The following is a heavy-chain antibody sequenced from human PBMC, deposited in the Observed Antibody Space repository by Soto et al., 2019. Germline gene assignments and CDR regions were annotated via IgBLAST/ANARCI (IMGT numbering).Heavy chain of an antibody. CDR2: INSDGSST. CDR3: ARVQGAYDILTGYILDGGYYYYGMDV. V-gene: IGHV3-74*01. CDR1: GFTFSSYW. J-gene: IGHJ6*02. D-gene: IGHD3-9*01. Sequence: PGGSLRLSCAASGFTFSSYWMHWVRQAPGKGLVWVSRINSDGSSTSYADSVKGRFTISRDNAKNTLYLQMNSLRAEDTAVYYCARVQGAYDILTGYILDGGYYYYGMDVRGQGTTVTVSS.